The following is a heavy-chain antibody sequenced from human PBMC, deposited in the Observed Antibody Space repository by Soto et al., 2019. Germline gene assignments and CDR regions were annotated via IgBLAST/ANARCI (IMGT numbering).Heavy chain of an antibody. CDR2: ISGSGGST. CDR1: GFTFISYA. CDR3: ASPGIAVAGPFGY. D-gene: IGHD6-19*01. Sequence: GGSLRLSCAASGFTFISYAMSWVRQAPGKGLEWVSAISGSGGSTYYADSVKGRFTISRDDSKNTLYLQMNSLRAEDTAVYYCASPGIAVAGPFGYWGQGTLVTVSS. J-gene: IGHJ4*02. V-gene: IGHV3-23*01.